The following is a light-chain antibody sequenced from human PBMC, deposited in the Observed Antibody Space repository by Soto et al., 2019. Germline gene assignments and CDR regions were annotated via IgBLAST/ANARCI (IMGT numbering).Light chain of an antibody. J-gene: IGLJ1*01. CDR3: TSYTSNITYV. Sequence: CALTRPASVAGAPGQTITISCTGNSSYVGGYNFVSWYQHHPGKAPKLIIYDVTNRPSGISNRFSGSKSGNTASLTISWLQAEDEADYYCTSYTSNITYVFGHGTKVTVL. CDR2: DVT. V-gene: IGLV2-14*03. CDR1: SSYVGGYNF.